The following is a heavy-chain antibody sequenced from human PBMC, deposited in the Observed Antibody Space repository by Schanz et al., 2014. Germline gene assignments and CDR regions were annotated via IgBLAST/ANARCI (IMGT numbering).Heavy chain of an antibody. V-gene: IGHV1-18*01. CDR1: GYTFTTYA. J-gene: IGHJ5*02. D-gene: IGHD3-9*01. Sequence: QVQLVQSGAEVKKPGASVRVSCKASGYTFTTYAMSWVRQAPGQGLEWVGWINTGSGDTKYSQNFQGRVTITRDTSASTAYMELSSLRSDDTAVYYCAKAEYDILTDSYSRLDPWGQGTLVTVSS. CDR2: INTGSGDT. CDR3: AKAEYDILTDSYSRLDP.